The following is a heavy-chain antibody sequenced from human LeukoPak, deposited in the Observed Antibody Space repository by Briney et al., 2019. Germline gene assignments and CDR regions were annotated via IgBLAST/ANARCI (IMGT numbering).Heavy chain of an antibody. CDR1: GFTFSSYA. D-gene: IGHD6-6*01. Sequence: GGSLRLSCEASGFTFSSYAMSWVRQAPGKGLEWVAFIRYDGTNKYYADSVKGRFTISRDNSKNTLYLQMNSLRAEDTAVYYCARDPGRAARPGNWFDPWGQGTLVTVSS. CDR2: IRYDGTNK. V-gene: IGHV3-30*02. J-gene: IGHJ5*02. CDR3: ARDPGRAARPGNWFDP.